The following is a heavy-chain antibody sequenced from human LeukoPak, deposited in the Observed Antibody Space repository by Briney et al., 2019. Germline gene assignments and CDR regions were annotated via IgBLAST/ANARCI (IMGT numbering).Heavy chain of an antibody. V-gene: IGHV4-61*02. D-gene: IGHD2-8*01. Sequence: SQTLSLTCTVSGGSISSGSYYWSWIRQPAGKGLEWIGRIYTSGSTNYNPSLKSRVPISVDTSKNQFSLKLSSVTAADTAVYYCARGIVLMVYAPDYMDVWGKGTTVTVSS. J-gene: IGHJ6*03. CDR3: ARGIVLMVYAPDYMDV. CDR1: GGSISSGSYY. CDR2: IYTSGST.